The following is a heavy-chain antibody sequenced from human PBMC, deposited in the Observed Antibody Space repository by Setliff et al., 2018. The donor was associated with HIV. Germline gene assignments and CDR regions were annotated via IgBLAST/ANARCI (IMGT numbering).Heavy chain of an antibody. CDR2: VYLSGGT. CDR1: GYSISSDYC. J-gene: IGHJ4*02. CDR3: ARGLPATNGVWIDY. Sequence: SETLSLTCGASGYSISSDYCWGWIRQPAGKGLEWIGHVYLSGGTDSNPSLKSRVTMSFDTSKNQFSLNLNSVTAADTAVYYCARGLPATNGVWIDYWGQGTLVTVSS. D-gene: IGHD2-8*01. V-gene: IGHV4-38-2*01.